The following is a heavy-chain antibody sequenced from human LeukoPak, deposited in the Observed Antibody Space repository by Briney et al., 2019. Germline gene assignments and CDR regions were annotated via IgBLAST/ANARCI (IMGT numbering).Heavy chain of an antibody. D-gene: IGHD3-10*01. CDR1: GYTFSDYY. Sequence: ASVKVSCKASGYTFSDYYMHWVRQAPGQGLEWMGWINPNSGDTIFAQKFQARVTFTRDTPISTAYMELGGLNFDDTAFYYCVRAGWFGELFSGAHWGQGTLITVSS. CDR2: INPNSGDT. V-gene: IGHV1-2*02. J-gene: IGHJ4*02. CDR3: VRAGWFGELFSGAH.